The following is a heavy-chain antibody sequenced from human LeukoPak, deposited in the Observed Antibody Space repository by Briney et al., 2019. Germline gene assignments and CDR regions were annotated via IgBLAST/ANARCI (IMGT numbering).Heavy chain of an antibody. Sequence: GGSLRLSCAVSGLTLSNYGMSWVRQAPGKGLEWVAGLSGSGGGTNYAVSVQGRFTISRDNPKNTLYLQMDSLRAEDTAVYFCAKRGVVIRVFLVGFHKEAYYFDSWGQGALVTVSS. CDR1: GLTLSNYG. J-gene: IGHJ4*02. CDR3: AKRGVVIRVFLVGFHKEAYYFDS. D-gene: IGHD3-10*01. V-gene: IGHV3-23*01. CDR2: LSGSGGGT.